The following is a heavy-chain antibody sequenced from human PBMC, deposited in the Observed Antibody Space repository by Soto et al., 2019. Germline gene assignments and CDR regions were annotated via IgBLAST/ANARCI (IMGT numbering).Heavy chain of an antibody. J-gene: IGHJ5*02. CDR2: MNPNNGDT. CDR3: ASGVAAWDFDP. CDR1: GYTFSSFE. Sequence: QVRLVQSGAEVKKPGASVKVSCKASGYTFSSFEIHWVRQAAGQGLEWLGWMNPNNGDTGHAQKFQGRVTMTRNTSISTSFMALRSLRSEDTAMFFCASGVAAWDFDPGGRGTLVSVSS. V-gene: IGHV1-8*01. D-gene: IGHD1-26*01.